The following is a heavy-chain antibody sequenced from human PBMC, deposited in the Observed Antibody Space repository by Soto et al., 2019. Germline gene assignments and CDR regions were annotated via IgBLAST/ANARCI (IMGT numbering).Heavy chain of an antibody. D-gene: IGHD3-9*01. V-gene: IGHV4-39*01. CDR2: IYYSGST. CDR1: GGSISSSSYY. CDR3: WILTGYYYYYGMDV. J-gene: IGHJ6*02. Sequence: PSETLSLTCTVSGGSISSSSYYWGWIRQPPGKGLEWIGSIYYSGSTYYNPSLKSRVTISVDTSKNHFSLKLSSVTAADTAVYYCWILTGYYYYYGMDVWGQGTTVTVSS.